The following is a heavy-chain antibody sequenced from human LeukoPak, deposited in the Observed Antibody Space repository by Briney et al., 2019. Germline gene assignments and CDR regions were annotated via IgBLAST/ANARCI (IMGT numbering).Heavy chain of an antibody. CDR2: ISQNGIP. Sequence: NPSETLSLTCTVSGASIGSYYWSWMRQPPGKGLEWIGFISQNGIPHYTASLRSRVTISRDTSENQVSLILSSVTAADTAVYYCTRHDVVAVMGHGMAVWGQGTTVTVS. V-gene: IGHV4-59*08. CDR1: GASIGSYY. D-gene: IGHD3-16*01. CDR3: TRHDVVAVMGHGMAV. J-gene: IGHJ6*02.